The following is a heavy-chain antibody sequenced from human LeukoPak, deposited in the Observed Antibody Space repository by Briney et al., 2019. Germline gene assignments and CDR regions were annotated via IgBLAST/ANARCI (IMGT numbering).Heavy chain of an antibody. J-gene: IGHJ4*02. V-gene: IGHV3-23*01. Sequence: GGSLRLSCTISGYFFPNAWLNWVRQAPGKGLEWVSAISGSGGSTYYADSVKGRFTMSRDNSKNTLYLQMNSLRAEDTAVYYCAKERGLSGSYPFDYWGQGTLVTVSS. D-gene: IGHD1-26*01. CDR2: ISGSGGST. CDR3: AKERGLSGSYPFDY. CDR1: GYFFPNA.